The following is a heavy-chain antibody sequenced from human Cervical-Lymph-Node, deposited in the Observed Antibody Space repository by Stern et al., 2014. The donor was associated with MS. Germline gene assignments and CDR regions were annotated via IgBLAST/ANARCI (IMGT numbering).Heavy chain of an antibody. CDR3: TKDVSPYWQFNWFES. Sequence: EVQLVESGGGLVQPGRSLRLTCTTSGFPFHDHAMHWVRQAPGKGLEWVSGISRDSAALGYADSVKGRFTIARDNAKRSLYLELNSLRSYDTAFYYCTKDVSPYWQFNWFESWGQGTLVSVSS. V-gene: IGHV3-9*01. J-gene: IGHJ5*01. CDR2: ISRDSAAL. CDR1: GFPFHDHA. D-gene: IGHD2-8*02.